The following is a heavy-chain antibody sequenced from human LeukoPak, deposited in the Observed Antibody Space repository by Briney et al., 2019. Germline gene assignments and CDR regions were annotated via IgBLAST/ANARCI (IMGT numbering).Heavy chain of an antibody. J-gene: IGHJ4*02. V-gene: IGHV3-48*03. Sequence: GGSLRLSCAASGFTSSSYEMNWVRQAPGKGLEWVSYISSSGSTIYYADSVKGRFTISRDNAKNSLYLQMNSLRAEDTAVYYCARGLIGSSSLDYWGQGTLVTVSS. CDR3: ARGLIGSSSLDY. D-gene: IGHD6-13*01. CDR1: GFTSSSYE. CDR2: ISSSGSTI.